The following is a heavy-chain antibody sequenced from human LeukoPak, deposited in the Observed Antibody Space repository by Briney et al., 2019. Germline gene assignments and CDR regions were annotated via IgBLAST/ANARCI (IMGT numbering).Heavy chain of an antibody. CDR3: ARDDAFRGVAMDV. CDR1: GFIFSRYW. V-gene: IGHV3-74*01. D-gene: IGHD3-16*01. CDR2: INNDGSGT. Sequence: PGGSLRLSCAASGFIFSRYWMHWVRQAPGKGLVWVSRINNDGSGTSYADSVKGRFTISRDNAKNALYLQMNSLRAEDTAVYYCARDDAFRGVAMDVWGQGTTVTVSS. J-gene: IGHJ6*01.